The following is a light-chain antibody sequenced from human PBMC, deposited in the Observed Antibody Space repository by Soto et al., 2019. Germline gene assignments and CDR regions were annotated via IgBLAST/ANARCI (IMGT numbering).Light chain of an antibody. Sequence: QSVLTQAASVSGSPGQSITISCTGTSSDIGRYNYVSWYQHSPGKAPKLIIYDVSDRPSGVSNRFSGSKSGTTASLTISGLQAEDEADYYCGSYTNSDTMIFGGGTKVTVL. CDR2: DVS. CDR3: GSYTNSDTMI. V-gene: IGLV2-14*03. J-gene: IGLJ2*01. CDR1: SSDIGRYNY.